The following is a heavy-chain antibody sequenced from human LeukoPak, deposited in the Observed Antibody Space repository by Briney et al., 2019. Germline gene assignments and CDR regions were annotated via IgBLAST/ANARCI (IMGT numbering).Heavy chain of an antibody. V-gene: IGHV3-73*01. D-gene: IGHD1-26*01. CDR2: IRSKPNSYAT. J-gene: IGHJ4*02. Sequence: GGSLRLSCAASGFTFSDSAMHWVRQASGKGLEWVGRIRSKPNSYATAYAASVIGRFTISRDDSKNTAYLQMNSLKTEDTAVYYCARLGWELLGLDYWGQGTLVTVSS. CDR1: GFTFSDSA. CDR3: ARLGWELLGLDY.